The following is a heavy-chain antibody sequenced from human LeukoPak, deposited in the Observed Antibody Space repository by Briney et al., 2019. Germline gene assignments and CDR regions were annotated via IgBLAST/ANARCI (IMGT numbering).Heavy chain of an antibody. CDR1: GGSISSYY. Sequence: SETLSLTCTVSGGSISSYYWSWIRQPPGKGLEWIGYIYYSGSTNYNPSLKSRVTISVDTSKNQFSLKLSSVTAADTAVYYCARVQVYSYGYKPFDIWGQGTMVTVSS. D-gene: IGHD5-18*01. V-gene: IGHV4-59*01. CDR2: IYYSGST. J-gene: IGHJ3*02. CDR3: ARVQVYSYGYKPFDI.